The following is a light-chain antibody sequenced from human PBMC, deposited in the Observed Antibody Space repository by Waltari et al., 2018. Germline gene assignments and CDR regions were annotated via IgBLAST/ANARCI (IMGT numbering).Light chain of an antibody. CDR3: MQARQTPFT. J-gene: IGKJ2*01. CDR2: LGS. Sequence: EIVMTQSPLSLSVTPGEPASISCRFSQSLRHLNGYNYLDWYLQKPGPSPKPLFYLGSSRASGVPGRFTGSGSGTDFTLLISRVEADDVGVYYCMQARQTPFTFGQGTKLEI. CDR1: QSLRHLNGYNY. V-gene: IGKV2-28*01.